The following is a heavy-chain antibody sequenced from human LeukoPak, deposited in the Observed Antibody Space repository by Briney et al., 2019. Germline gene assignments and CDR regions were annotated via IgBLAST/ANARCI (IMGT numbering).Heavy chain of an antibody. J-gene: IGHJ4*02. CDR1: GFTFSSYE. Sequence: PGGSLRLSCAASGFTFSSYEMNWVRQAPGKGLEWVSYIGSSGSNKYYADSVKGRFTISRDNAKNSLYLQMNSLRAEDTAVYYCATPFFGDSGCYFRPFHYWGQGTLVTVSS. V-gene: IGHV3-48*03. CDR2: IGSSGSNK. D-gene: IGHD1-26*01. CDR3: ATPFFGDSGCYFRPFHY.